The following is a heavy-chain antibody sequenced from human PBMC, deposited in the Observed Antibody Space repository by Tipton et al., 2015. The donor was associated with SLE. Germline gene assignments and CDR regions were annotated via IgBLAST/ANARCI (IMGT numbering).Heavy chain of an antibody. CDR1: AGSISSYY. Sequence: TLSLTCTVSAGSISSYYWSWIRQPPGKGLEWIGDIYYSGSNNYNPSLKSRVTISIDTSKNHFSLKVNSVTAADTAVYYCARGYYYYMDVWGKGTTVTVSS. CDR3: ARGYYYYMDV. J-gene: IGHJ6*03. V-gene: IGHV4-59*01. CDR2: IYYSGSN.